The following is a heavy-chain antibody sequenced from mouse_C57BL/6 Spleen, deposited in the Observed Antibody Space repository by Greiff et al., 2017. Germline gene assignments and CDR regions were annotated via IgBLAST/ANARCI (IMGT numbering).Heavy chain of an antibody. Sequence: EVKLVESGPELVKPGASVKISCKASGYSFTDYNMNWVKQSNGKSLEWIGVINPNYGTTSYNQKFKGKATLTVDQSSSTTYMQLNSLTSEDSAVYYCARGSIGAYFDYWGQGTTLTVSS. J-gene: IGHJ2*01. CDR3: ARGSIGAYFDY. D-gene: IGHD2-3*01. CDR2: INPNYGTT. CDR1: GYSFTDYN. V-gene: IGHV1-39*01.